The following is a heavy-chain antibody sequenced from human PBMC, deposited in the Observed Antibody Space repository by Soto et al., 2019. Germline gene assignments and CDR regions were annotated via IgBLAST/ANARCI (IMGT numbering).Heavy chain of an antibody. CDR1: GFTFSSYG. D-gene: IGHD1-7*01. CDR3: AKGLRRITGTKAVINYYDGMDV. CDR2: ISYDGSNE. J-gene: IGHJ6*02. V-gene: IGHV3-30*18. Sequence: HPGGSLRLSCAASGFTFSSYGMHWVRQAPGKGLEWVAVISYDGSNEYYASAVKGRFTIARDNCKNTLYLQMNSLRAEDTAVYYSAKGLRRITGTKAVINYYDGMDVWGQGTTVTVSS.